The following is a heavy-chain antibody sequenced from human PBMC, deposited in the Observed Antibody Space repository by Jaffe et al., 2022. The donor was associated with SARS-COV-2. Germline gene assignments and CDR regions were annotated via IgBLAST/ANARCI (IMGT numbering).Heavy chain of an antibody. D-gene: IGHD6-13*01. Sequence: EVQLVESGGGLVQPGRSLRLSCAASGFTFDDYAMHWVRQAPGKGLEWVSGISWNSGSIGYADSVKGRFTISRDNAKNSLYLQMNSLRAEDTALYYCAKDGYSSSWPYYYYYYYMDVWGKGTTVTVSS. J-gene: IGHJ6*03. CDR1: GFTFDDYA. V-gene: IGHV3-9*01. CDR2: ISWNSGSI. CDR3: AKDGYSSSWPYYYYYYYMDV.